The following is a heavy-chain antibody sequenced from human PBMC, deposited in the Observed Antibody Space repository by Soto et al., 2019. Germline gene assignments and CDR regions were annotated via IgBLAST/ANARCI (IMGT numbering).Heavy chain of an antibody. CDR2: ISGDGSDT. CDR3: ARGSNSYYGRDV. J-gene: IGHJ6*02. CDR1: GFTFNNYG. V-gene: IGHV3-74*01. D-gene: IGHD4-4*01. Sequence: GGSLRLSCAASGFTFNNYGMQWVRQAPGRGLVWVSHISGDGSDTRYADFVKGRFTTSRDNTKNTVYLQLNSLRAEDAAVYYCARGSNSYYGRDVWGQGTTVT.